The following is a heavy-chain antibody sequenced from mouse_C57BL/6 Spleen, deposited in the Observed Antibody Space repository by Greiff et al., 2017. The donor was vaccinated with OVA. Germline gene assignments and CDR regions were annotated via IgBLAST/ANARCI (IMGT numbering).Heavy chain of an antibody. J-gene: IGHJ4*01. CDR3: ARNTVVKGGLYAMDY. CDR2: IDPANGNT. Sequence: VQLKESVAELVRPGASVKLSCTASGFNIKNTYMHWVKQRPEQGLEWIGRIDPANGNTKYAPKFQGKATITADTSSNTAYLQLSSLTSEDTAIYYCARNTVVKGGLYAMDYWGQGTSVTVSS. D-gene: IGHD1-1*01. V-gene: IGHV14-3*01. CDR1: GFNIKNTY.